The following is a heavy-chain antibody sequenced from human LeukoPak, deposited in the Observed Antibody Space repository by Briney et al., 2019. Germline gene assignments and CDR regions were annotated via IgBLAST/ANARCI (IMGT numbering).Heavy chain of an antibody. Sequence: TASETLSLTCAVYGGSLSAYYWSWIRQPPGKGLEWIGYIYYSGSTNYNPSLKSRVTISVDTSKNQFSLKLSSVTAADTAVYYCASGGAKIDYWGQGTLVTVSS. D-gene: IGHD3-10*01. CDR1: GGSLSAYY. V-gene: IGHV4-59*01. CDR2: IYYSGST. J-gene: IGHJ4*02. CDR3: ASGGAKIDY.